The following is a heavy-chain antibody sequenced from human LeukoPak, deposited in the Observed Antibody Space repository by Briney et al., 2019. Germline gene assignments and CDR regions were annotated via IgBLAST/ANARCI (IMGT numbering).Heavy chain of an antibody. CDR3: ARVGPDCGGDCYSN. Sequence: ASVKVSCKTSGYTFTGYYIHRVRQAPGQGLEWMGWINGNTGSTNYAQKFQDRVAMTRDTSISTAYMDLNRLRSDDTAVYFCARVGPDCGGDCYSNWGQGTLVTVSS. CDR2: INGNTGST. J-gene: IGHJ4*02. D-gene: IGHD2-21*02. V-gene: IGHV1-2*02. CDR1: GYTFTGYY.